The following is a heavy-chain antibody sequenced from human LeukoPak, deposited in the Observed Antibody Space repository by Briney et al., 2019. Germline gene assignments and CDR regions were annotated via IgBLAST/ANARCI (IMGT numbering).Heavy chain of an antibody. CDR1: GFSFSTYS. CDR2: ISSDGSRK. CDR3: ARDYPAGGNIGYYLGY. J-gene: IGHJ4*02. Sequence: SGGSLRLSCAASGFSFSTYSMHWVRQAPGKGLEWVAIISSDGSRKYYGDSVKGRFTISRDNSESTLYLQMNSLRTEDTAVYFCARDYPAGGNIGYYLGYWGQGILVTVSP. D-gene: IGHD4-23*01. V-gene: IGHV3-30*04.